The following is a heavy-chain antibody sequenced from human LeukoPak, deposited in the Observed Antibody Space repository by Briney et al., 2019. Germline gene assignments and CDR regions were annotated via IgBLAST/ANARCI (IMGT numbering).Heavy chain of an antibody. CDR2: ISRAGDRT. V-gene: IGHV3-23*01. Sequence: GGSLRLSCVGSGFIFSSYDMGWVRPAPGKGLEWVSSISRAGDRTYYEDSVKGRFTFSRDNSRNTMYLQMNSLRAEDTAVYYCARGESFAFDVWGQGTVVTVSS. CDR1: GFIFSSYD. CDR3: ARGESFAFDV. J-gene: IGHJ3*01.